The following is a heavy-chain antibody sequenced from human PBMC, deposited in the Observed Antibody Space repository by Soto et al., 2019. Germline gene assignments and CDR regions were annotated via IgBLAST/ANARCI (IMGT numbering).Heavy chain of an antibody. J-gene: IGHJ6*03. V-gene: IGHV1-18*01. CDR1: GYTFTSYG. CDR2: ISAYNGNT. CDR3: ARLGWAGTTGDYYYYMDV. D-gene: IGHD1-7*01. Sequence: ASVKVSCKASGYTFTSYGISWVRQAPGQGLEWMGWISAYNGNTNYAQKLQGRVTMTTDTSTSTAYMELRSLRSDDTAVYYCARLGWAGTTGDYYYYMDVWGKGTTVTVSS.